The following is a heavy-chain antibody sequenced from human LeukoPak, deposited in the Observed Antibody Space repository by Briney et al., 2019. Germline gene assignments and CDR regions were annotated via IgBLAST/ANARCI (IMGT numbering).Heavy chain of an antibody. Sequence: SGGSLRLSCAASGFTFSSYEMNWVRQAPGKGLEWVAFIRYDGSNKYHADSVKGRFSISRDNSKNTLYLQMNSLRAEDTAVYYCAKGRGCTNGVCYFFDPWGQGTLVTVSS. J-gene: IGHJ5*02. CDR2: IRYDGSNK. V-gene: IGHV3-30*02. CDR3: AKGRGCTNGVCYFFDP. D-gene: IGHD2-8*01. CDR1: GFTFSSYE.